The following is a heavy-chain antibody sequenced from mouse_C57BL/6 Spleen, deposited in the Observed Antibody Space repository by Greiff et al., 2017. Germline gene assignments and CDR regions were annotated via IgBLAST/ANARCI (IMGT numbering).Heavy chain of an antibody. CDR3: ARCTTVVATDFDD. D-gene: IGHD1-1*01. V-gene: IGHV1-55*01. Sequence: QVQLQQPGAELVKPGASVKMSCKASGYTFTSYWITWVKQRPGQGLEWIGDIYPGSGSTNYNEKFKSKATLTVDTSSSTAYMQLSSLTSEDSAVYYCARCTTVVATDFDDWGQGTTLTVAS. J-gene: IGHJ2*01. CDR1: GYTFTSYW. CDR2: IYPGSGST.